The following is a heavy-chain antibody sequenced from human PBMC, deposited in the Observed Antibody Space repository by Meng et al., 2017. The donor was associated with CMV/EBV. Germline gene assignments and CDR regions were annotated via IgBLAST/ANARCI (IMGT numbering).Heavy chain of an antibody. Sequence: GSLRLSCAVYGGSFSGYYWSWIRQPPGKGLEWIGEINHSGSTNYNPSLKSRVTISVDTSKNQFSLKLSSVTAADTAVYYCAYYDILTGLRKWGQGTLVTVSS. D-gene: IGHD3-9*01. CDR2: INHSGST. J-gene: IGHJ4*02. CDR1: GGSFSGYY. CDR3: AYYDILTGLRK. V-gene: IGHV4-34*01.